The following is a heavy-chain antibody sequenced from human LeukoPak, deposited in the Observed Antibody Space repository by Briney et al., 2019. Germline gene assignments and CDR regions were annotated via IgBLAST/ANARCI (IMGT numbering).Heavy chain of an antibody. J-gene: IGHJ4*02. Sequence: ASVKVSCKASGYTFTSYDINWVRQATGQGLEWMGWMNPNSGNTGYAQKFQGRVTMTRNTSISTAYMELSSLRSEDTAVYYCARGQQLERVCDYWGQGTLVTVSS. CDR3: ARGQQLERVCDY. D-gene: IGHD6-13*01. CDR2: MNPNSGNT. CDR1: GYTFTSYD. V-gene: IGHV1-8*01.